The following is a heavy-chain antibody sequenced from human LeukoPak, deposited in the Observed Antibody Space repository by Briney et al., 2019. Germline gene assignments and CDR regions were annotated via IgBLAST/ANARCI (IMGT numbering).Heavy chain of an antibody. D-gene: IGHD5-24*01. J-gene: IGHJ4*02. CDR1: GFTFSSYS. CDR2: ISSSSSYI. Sequence: PGGSLRLSCAASGFTFSSYSMNWVRQAPGKGLKWVSSISSSSSYIYYADSVKGRFTISRDNAKNSLYLQMNSLRAEDTAVYYCAREGDGYNGGFDYWGQGTLVTVSS. CDR3: AREGDGYNGGFDY. V-gene: IGHV3-21*01.